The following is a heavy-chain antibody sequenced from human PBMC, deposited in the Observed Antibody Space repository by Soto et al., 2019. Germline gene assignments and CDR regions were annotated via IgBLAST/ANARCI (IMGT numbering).Heavy chain of an antibody. CDR2: ISPHGGGA. D-gene: IGHD5-18*01. J-gene: IGHJ4*02. CDR1: GDTFTGYY. Sequence: QVQLVQSGAEVKKPGASVKVSCEASGDTFTGYYVHWVRQAPGQGLEWMGWISPHGGGAKYAQNFQGRVTLTTDTSHSTAYMEMTRLRSDDTAVYYCARGGIQLWSDWGQGTLVTVSS. V-gene: IGHV1-2*02. CDR3: ARGGIQLWSD.